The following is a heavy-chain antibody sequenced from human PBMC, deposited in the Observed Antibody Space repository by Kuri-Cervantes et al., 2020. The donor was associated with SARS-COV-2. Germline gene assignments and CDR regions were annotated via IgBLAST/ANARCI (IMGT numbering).Heavy chain of an antibody. V-gene: IGHV1-24*01. CDR1: GYTLTELS. CDR2: SDPEDGET. D-gene: IGHD3-22*01. J-gene: IGHJ6*03. CDR3: ARDPTMIVVHNYYYYMDV. Sequence: ASVKVSCKVSGYTLTELSMHWVRQAPGKGLEWMGGSDPEDGETIYAQKFQGRVTMTEDTSTDTAYMELSRLRSDDTAVYYCARDPTMIVVHNYYYYMDVWGKGTTVTVSS.